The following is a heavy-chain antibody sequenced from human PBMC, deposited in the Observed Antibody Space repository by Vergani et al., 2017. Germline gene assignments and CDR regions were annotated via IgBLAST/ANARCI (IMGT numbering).Heavy chain of an antibody. Sequence: QVQLVQSGAEVKKPGASVKVSCKASGYTFTSYGISWVRQAPGQGLEWMGWISAYNGNTNYAQKLQGRVTMTTDTSTSTAYMELRSLRSDDTAVYYCARDSQFPGEEQWLVGEYYFDYWGQGTLVTVSS. CDR1: GYTFTSYG. D-gene: IGHD6-19*01. CDR3: ARDSQFPGEEQWLVGEYYFDY. J-gene: IGHJ4*02. CDR2: ISAYNGNT. V-gene: IGHV1-18*04.